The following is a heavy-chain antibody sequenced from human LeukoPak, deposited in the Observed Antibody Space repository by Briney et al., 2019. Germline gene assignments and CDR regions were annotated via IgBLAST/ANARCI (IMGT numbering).Heavy chain of an antibody. CDR2: TSANGDAT. D-gene: IGHD2-21*02. V-gene: IGHV3-64D*09. J-gene: IGHJ5*01. CDR3: VKDCSRDWNGHWFDS. CDR1: GFTFNNYV. Sequence: QAGGSLRLSCSASGFTFNNYVMHWVRQAPGKGLEYVSATSANGDATYYTDSVKGRFTISRDNSKNTQSLQMSSLRVEDTAIYFCVKDCSRDWNGHWFDSWGQGTLVTVSS.